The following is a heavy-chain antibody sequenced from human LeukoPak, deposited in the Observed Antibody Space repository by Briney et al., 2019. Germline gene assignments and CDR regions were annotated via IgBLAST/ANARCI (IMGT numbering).Heavy chain of an antibody. V-gene: IGHV4-59*12. CDR2: IYYSGST. Sequence: SETLSLTCTVSGGSISTYFWSWIRQPPGKGLEWIGYIYYSGSTNYNPSLKSRVTISLDTSKNQFSLKLSSVTAADTAVYYCARGGRWLPYFDYWGQGTLVTVSS. J-gene: IGHJ4*02. D-gene: IGHD5-24*01. CDR3: ARGGRWLPYFDY. CDR1: GGSISTYF.